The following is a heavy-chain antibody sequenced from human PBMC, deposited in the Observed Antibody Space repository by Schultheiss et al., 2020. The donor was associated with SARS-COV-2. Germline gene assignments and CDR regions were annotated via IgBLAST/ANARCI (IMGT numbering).Heavy chain of an antibody. CDR3: ARDYGGNSRRFGGLDY. V-gene: IGHV4-59*08. CDR1: GGSISSYY. J-gene: IGHJ4*02. CDR2: IYYSGST. Sequence: SQTLSLTCTVSGGSISSYYWSWIRQPPGKGLEWIGTIYYSGSTNYNPSLKSRVTISVDTSKNQFSLKLSSVTAADTAVYYCARDYGGNSRRFGGLDYWGQGTLVTVSS. D-gene: IGHD4-23*01.